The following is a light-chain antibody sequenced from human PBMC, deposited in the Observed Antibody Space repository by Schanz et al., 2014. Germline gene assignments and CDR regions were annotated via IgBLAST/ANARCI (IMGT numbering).Light chain of an antibody. CDR3: QVWDSSSDLV. Sequence: SSELTQPPSVSVAPGQTARITCGGHNIGSKTVHWYQQQPGQAPVLVVYDDSDRPSGIPERFSGSNSGNTATLTISRVEAGDEADYYCQVWDSSSDLVFGGGTKVTVL. CDR1: NIGSKT. J-gene: IGLJ3*02. CDR2: DDS. V-gene: IGLV3-21*02.